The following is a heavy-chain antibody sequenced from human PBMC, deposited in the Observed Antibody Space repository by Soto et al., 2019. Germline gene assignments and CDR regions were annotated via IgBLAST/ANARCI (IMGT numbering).Heavy chain of an antibody. CDR1: GGSISSYY. V-gene: IGHV4-59*08. D-gene: IGHD3-10*01. CDR2: IYYSGST. J-gene: IGHJ5*02. Sequence: QVQLQESGPGLVKPSETLSLTCTVSGGSISSYYWSWIRQPPGKGLEWIGYIYYSGSTNYNPSLKSRVTISVDTSKNQFSLKLSSVTAADTAVYYCARAMVRGVHNWFDPWGQGTLVTVS. CDR3: ARAMVRGVHNWFDP.